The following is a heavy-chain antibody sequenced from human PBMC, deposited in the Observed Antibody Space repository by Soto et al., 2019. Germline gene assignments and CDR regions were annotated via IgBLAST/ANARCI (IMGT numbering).Heavy chain of an antibody. CDR1: GGTFSSYA. Sequence: QVQLVQSGAEVKKPGSSVKVSCQASGGTFSSYAISWVRQAPGQGLEWMGGTIPIFGTANYAHKFQGRVTIPADESTSSAYMELSSLRSEDTAVYYCASLWFWELFDYWGQGTLVTVSS. J-gene: IGHJ4*02. V-gene: IGHV1-69*01. CDR3: ASLWFWELFDY. CDR2: TIPIFGTA. D-gene: IGHD3-10*01.